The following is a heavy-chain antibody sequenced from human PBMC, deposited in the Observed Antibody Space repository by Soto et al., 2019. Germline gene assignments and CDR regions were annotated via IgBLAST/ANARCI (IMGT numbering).Heavy chain of an antibody. CDR3: AKDDSMIVVVSFVDY. CDR2: ISYDGSNK. CDR1: GFTFSSYG. J-gene: IGHJ4*02. Sequence: AGGSLRLSCAASGFTFSSYGMHWVRQAPGKGLEWVAVISYDGSNKYYADSVKGRFTISRDNSKNTLYLQMNSLRAEDTAVYYCAKDDSMIVVVSFVDYWGQGTLVTVSS. V-gene: IGHV3-30*18. D-gene: IGHD3-22*01.